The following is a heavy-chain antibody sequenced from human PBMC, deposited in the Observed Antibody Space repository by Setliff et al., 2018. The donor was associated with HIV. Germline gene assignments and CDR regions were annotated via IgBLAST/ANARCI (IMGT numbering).Heavy chain of an antibody. CDR3: ARSRYDSGGYPDAFDI. V-gene: IGHV1-2*02. J-gene: IGHJ3*02. Sequence: GASVKVSCKASGYTFTGYYMHWVRQAPGQGLEWMGWINPNNGGTNYAQKFQGRVTMTRDTSISTAYMELSRLRSDDTAVYYCARSRYDSGGYPDAFDIWGQGTMVTVSS. CDR2: INPNNGGT. CDR1: GYTFTGYY. D-gene: IGHD3-22*01.